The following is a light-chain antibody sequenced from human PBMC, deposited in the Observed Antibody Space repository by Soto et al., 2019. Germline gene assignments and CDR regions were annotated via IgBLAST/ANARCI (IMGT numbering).Light chain of an antibody. CDR3: QQYDSYPIT. CDR2: DVS. CDR1: QSINNL. Sequence: DSQITHSPSTLSASVVDRVTMTCRASQSINNLLAWYQQKPGKAPKFLIYDVSTLASGVPSRFSGSGSGTEFTLTISSLQPEDFATYYCQQYDSYPITFGGGTKVDIK. J-gene: IGKJ4*01. V-gene: IGKV1-5*01.